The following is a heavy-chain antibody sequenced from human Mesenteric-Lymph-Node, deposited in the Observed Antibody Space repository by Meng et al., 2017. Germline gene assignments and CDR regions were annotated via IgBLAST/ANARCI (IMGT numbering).Heavy chain of an antibody. CDR1: GFTFSSYW. V-gene: IGHV3-7*01. CDR2: IKQDGSEK. Sequence: GESLKISCAASGFTFSSYWRSWVRQAPGKGLEWVANIKQDGSEKYYVDSVKGQFTISRDNAKNSLYLQINRLSAEDTAVYYCAIGPGWLQPYYYYYYGMDVWGQGTTVTVSS. J-gene: IGHJ6*02. CDR3: AIGPGWLQPYYYYYYGMDV. D-gene: IGHD5-24*01.